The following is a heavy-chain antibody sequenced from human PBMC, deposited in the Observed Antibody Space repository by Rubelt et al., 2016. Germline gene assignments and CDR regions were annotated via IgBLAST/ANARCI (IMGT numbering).Heavy chain of an antibody. CDR3: ARDKSGYSSGWYSFDI. D-gene: IGHD6-19*01. CDR2: IIISSSFI. Sequence: GKGLEWVSSIIISSSFIYYADSVKGRFTISRDNAKNSLYLQMNSLRAEDTAVYYCARDKSGYSSGWYSFDIWGQGTMVTVSS. J-gene: IGHJ3*02. V-gene: IGHV3-21*01.